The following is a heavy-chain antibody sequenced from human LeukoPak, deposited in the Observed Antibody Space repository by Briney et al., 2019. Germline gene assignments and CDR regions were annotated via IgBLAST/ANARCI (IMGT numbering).Heavy chain of an antibody. D-gene: IGHD6-13*01. V-gene: IGHV1-69*05. CDR2: IIPIFGTA. CDR1: GGTFSSYA. CDR3: ARAALVAAAGRGDWFDP. Sequence: SVKVSCKASGGTFSSYAISWVRQAPGQGLEWMGGIIPIFGTANYAQKFQGRVTITTDESTSTAYMELSSLRSEDTAVYYCARAALVAAAGRGDWFDPWGQGTLVTVSP. J-gene: IGHJ5*02.